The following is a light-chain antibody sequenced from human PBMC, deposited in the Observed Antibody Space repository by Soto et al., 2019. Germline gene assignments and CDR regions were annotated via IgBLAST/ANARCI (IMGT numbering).Light chain of an antibody. V-gene: IGKV1-39*01. J-gene: IGKJ3*01. Sequence: DIQMTQSPSSLSASVGDRVTITCRASQSISTHLNWYQQKPGKAPNLLIYAASSLQSGVPSRFSGSGSGTDFTLTSSSLPPEDFATYYCQQSDTTPLFTFGPGTKVDIK. CDR3: QQSDTTPLFT. CDR2: AAS. CDR1: QSISTH.